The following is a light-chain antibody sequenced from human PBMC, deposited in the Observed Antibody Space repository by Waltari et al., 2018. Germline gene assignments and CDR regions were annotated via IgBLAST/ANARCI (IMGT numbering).Light chain of an antibody. CDR2: AAS. CDR1: QDIRND. Sequence: IQMTQSPSSLSASVGDRVTITCQASQDIRNDLGWYQQKPGEAPKLLIYAASNLQSGVPSKFSGSGSGTDFTLTINSLQPEDFATYYCLQDYNYPRTFGQGTKVEIK. CDR3: LQDYNYPRT. J-gene: IGKJ1*01. V-gene: IGKV1-6*01.